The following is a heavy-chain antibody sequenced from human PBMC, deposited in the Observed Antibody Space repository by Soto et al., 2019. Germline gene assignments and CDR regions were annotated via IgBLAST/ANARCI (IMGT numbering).Heavy chain of an antibody. CDR2: IWYDGSNK. Sequence: PGGSLRLSCAASGFTFSSYGMHWVRQAPGKGLEWVAVIWYDGSNKYYADSVKGRFTISRDNSKNTLYLQMNSLRAEDTAVYYCARGEYYDILTGHGWFDPWGQGTLVTVSS. CDR1: GFTFSSYG. D-gene: IGHD3-9*01. CDR3: ARGEYYDILTGHGWFDP. J-gene: IGHJ5*02. V-gene: IGHV3-33*01.